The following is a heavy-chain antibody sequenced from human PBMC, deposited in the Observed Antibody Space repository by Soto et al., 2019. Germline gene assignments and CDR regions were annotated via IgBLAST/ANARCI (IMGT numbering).Heavy chain of an antibody. J-gene: IGHJ5*02. CDR2: ISAYNGNT. V-gene: IGHV1-18*01. CDR1: GYTFTSYG. CDR3: ARVENPTRYCTNGVCYRGWCYR. Sequence: QVQLVQSGAEVKKPGASVKVSCKASGYTFTSYGISWVRQAPGQGLEWMGWISAYNGNTNYAQKRRGSVTMTQGASTSTAYMERRSVRSDGTGVYYCARVENPTRYCTNGVCYRGWCYRWGQRTMVTAS. D-gene: IGHD2-8*01.